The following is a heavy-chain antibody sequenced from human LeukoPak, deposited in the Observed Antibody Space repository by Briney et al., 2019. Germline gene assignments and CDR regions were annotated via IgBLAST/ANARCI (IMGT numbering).Heavy chain of an antibody. CDR3: ARWGRGVVILYYFDY. Sequence: PGGSLRLSCAASGFTFSSYSMNWVRQAPGKGLEWVSYISSSSSTIYYADSVKGRFTISRDNSKNTLYLQMNSLRAEDTAVYYCARWGRGVVILYYFDYWGQGTLVTVSS. V-gene: IGHV3-48*01. CDR2: ISSSSSTI. CDR1: GFTFSSYS. D-gene: IGHD3-3*01. J-gene: IGHJ4*02.